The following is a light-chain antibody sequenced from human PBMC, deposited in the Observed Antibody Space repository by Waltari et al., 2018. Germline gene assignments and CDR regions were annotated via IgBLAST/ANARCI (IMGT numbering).Light chain of an antibody. Sequence: DIVLTQSPGTLSLSPGERASLFCRASQSVGKYLAWYQQKPGQAPRLVMYDASTRATGIPDRFSGSGSATDFSLTISRLEPEDFAVYYCQKYVNLPATFGQGTRVEIK. CDR2: DAS. J-gene: IGKJ1*01. V-gene: IGKV3-20*01. CDR3: QKYVNLPAT. CDR1: QSVGKY.